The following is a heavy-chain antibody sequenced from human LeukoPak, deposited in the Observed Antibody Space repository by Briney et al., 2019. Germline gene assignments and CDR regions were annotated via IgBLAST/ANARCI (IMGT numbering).Heavy chain of an antibody. CDR1: GFTFSDYY. CDR3: ARAKYDSSGYYYSGFDI. CDR2: ITNSGSSI. J-gene: IGHJ3*02. D-gene: IGHD3-22*01. V-gene: IGHV3-11*04. Sequence: GGSLRLSCAASGFTFSDYYMGWIRQAPGKGLEWVSCITNSGSSIYYADSVKGRFTMTRDNAKKSLYLQMSSLRAEDTAVYYCARAKYDSSGYYYSGFDIWGQGTMVTVSS.